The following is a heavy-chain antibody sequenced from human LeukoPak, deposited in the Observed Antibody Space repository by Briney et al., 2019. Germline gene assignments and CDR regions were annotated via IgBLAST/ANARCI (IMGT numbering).Heavy chain of an antibody. Sequence: ASVKVSCKASGYTFTNYYINWLREAPGQGGDWVRSVHDKNGESNNELNFEVSITMTWDETIATAYTELIGLRSDDTALYYCARDYPPQPFDYWGQGTLVTVSS. CDR3: ARDYPPQPFDY. V-gene: IGHV1-2*02. CDR1: GYTFTNYY. J-gene: IGHJ4*02. D-gene: IGHD2/OR15-2a*01. CDR2: VHDKNGES.